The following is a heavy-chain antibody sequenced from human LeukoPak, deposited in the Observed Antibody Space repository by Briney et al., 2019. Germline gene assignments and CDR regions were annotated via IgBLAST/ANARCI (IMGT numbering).Heavy chain of an antibody. J-gene: IGHJ6*02. CDR1: GFPFSSYA. CDR3: VRGYSFGPYGMDV. V-gene: IGHV3-64D*09. CDR2: IIDNGGST. Sequence: TGGSLRLSCSASGFPFSSYAMHWVRQAPGKGLEYVSAIIDNGGSTYYAGSVKGRFTISRDNSKNMLYLQMSSLRAEDTAVYFCVRGYSFGPYGMDVWGQGTTVTVSS. D-gene: IGHD2-15*01.